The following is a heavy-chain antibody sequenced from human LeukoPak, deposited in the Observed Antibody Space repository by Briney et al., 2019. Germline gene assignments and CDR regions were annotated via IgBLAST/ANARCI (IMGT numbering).Heavy chain of an antibody. Sequence: GGSLRLSCAASGFTFSSYAMSWVRQAPGKGLEWVSAISGSGGSTYYADSVKGRFTISRDNSKNTLYLQMNSLRAEDTAVYYCAKGPMIVVVRGGNFDYWGQGTPVTVSS. V-gene: IGHV3-23*01. CDR1: GFTFSSYA. J-gene: IGHJ4*02. CDR2: ISGSGGST. CDR3: AKGPMIVVVRGGNFDY. D-gene: IGHD3-22*01.